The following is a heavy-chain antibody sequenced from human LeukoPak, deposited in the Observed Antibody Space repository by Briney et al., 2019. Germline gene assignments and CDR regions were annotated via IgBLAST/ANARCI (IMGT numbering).Heavy chain of an antibody. V-gene: IGHV4-59*11. CDR2: MLDTVTT. J-gene: IGHJ4*02. CDR1: GASMNTHY. D-gene: IGHD5-18*01. CDR3: ATIKRGNIFGYFDF. Sequence: SETLSLTCAVSGASMNTHYWSWLRQPPGKGLEWIGYMLDTVTTKDNPSLKSRFTLSADTSKNQFSLRLTSVTAADTAVYYCATIKRGNIFGYFDFWGQGIPVTASS.